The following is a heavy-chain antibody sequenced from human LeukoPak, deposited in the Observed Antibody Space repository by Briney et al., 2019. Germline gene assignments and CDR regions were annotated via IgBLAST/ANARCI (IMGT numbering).Heavy chain of an antibody. J-gene: IGHJ4*02. CDR3: ARELSADGYPHYFDY. D-gene: IGHD6-13*01. V-gene: IGHV4-4*07. CDR1: GGSISSYY. CDR2: TYTSGDT. Sequence: SETLSLTCTVSGGSISSYYWSWIRQPAGKGLEWIGRTYTSGDTNYNPSLKSRVTMSVDTSKNQFSLKLSSVTAADTAVYYCARELSADGYPHYFDYWGQGTLVTVSS.